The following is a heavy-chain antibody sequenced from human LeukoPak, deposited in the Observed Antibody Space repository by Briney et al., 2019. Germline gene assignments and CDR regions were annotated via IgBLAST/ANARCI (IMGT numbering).Heavy chain of an antibody. Sequence: SETLSLTCAVYGGSFSGYYWSWIRQPPGKGLDWIGEINHSGSTNYNPSLKSRVTISVDTSKNQFSLKLSSVTAADTAVYYCASNSRDVYTSDAFDIWGQGTMVTVSS. J-gene: IGHJ3*02. D-gene: IGHD5-24*01. CDR3: ASNSRDVYTSDAFDI. CDR1: GGSFSGYY. V-gene: IGHV4-34*01. CDR2: INHSGST.